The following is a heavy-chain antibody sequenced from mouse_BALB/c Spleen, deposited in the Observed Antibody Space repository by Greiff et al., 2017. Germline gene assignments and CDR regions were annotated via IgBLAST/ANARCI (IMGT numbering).Heavy chain of an antibody. V-gene: IGHV1-69*02. CDR1: GYTFTSYW. CDR2: IDPSDSYT. Sequence: QVQLKESGAELVKPGASVKLSCKASGYTFTSYWMHWVKQRPGQGLEWIGEIDPSDSYTNYNQKFKGKATLTVDKSSSTAYMQLSSLTSEDSAVYYCARMLYYGNYDYAMDYWGQGTSVTVSS. D-gene: IGHD2-1*01. CDR3: ARMLYYGNYDYAMDY. J-gene: IGHJ4*01.